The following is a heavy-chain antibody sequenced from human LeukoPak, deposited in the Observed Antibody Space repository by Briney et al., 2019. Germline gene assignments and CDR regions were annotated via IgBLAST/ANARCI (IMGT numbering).Heavy chain of an antibody. Sequence: GGSLRLSCAASGFTFSSYGMHWVRQAPGKGLEWVAVMWYDGSTKYYADSVKGRFTISRDNSKNTLCLQMDSLRAEDTAVYYCAKDGAASTYFDNWGPGTLVTVSS. CDR3: AKDGAASTYFDN. J-gene: IGHJ4*02. CDR2: MWYDGSTK. V-gene: IGHV3-33*06. D-gene: IGHD4/OR15-4a*01. CDR1: GFTFSSYG.